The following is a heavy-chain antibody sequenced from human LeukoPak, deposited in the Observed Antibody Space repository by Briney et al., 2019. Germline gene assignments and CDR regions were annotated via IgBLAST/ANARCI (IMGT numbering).Heavy chain of an antibody. CDR3: AKCPRLLWFGVYGMDV. D-gene: IGHD3-10*01. V-gene: IGHV3-23*01. CDR1: GFTFSNYA. CDR2: ISDTGVTT. J-gene: IGHJ6*02. Sequence: GGSLRLSCVVSGFTFSNYAMGWVRQAPGQGLHWVSAISDTGVTTYYADSVKGRFTISRDNSKSTLYLQMNSLRAEDTAVYYCAKCPRLLWFGVYGMDVWGQGTTVTVSS.